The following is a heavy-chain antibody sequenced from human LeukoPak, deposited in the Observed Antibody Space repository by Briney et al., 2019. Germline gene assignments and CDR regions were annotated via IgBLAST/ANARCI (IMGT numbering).Heavy chain of an antibody. CDR1: GDSITSGAFY. J-gene: IGHJ5*02. CDR3: ARRDHAAWFDP. V-gene: IGHV4-39*01. CDR2: VYYSGST. D-gene: IGHD6-25*01. Sequence: PSETLSLTCNVSGDSITSGAFYWAWIRQSPGKGLEWIGNVYYSGSTQYNPSLRGRVSISMDKTKNQFSLNLNSVSVTDTAIYYCARRDHAAWFDPWGQGTLVTVSS.